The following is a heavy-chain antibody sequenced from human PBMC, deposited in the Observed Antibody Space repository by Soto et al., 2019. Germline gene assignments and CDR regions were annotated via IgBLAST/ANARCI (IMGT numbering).Heavy chain of an antibody. D-gene: IGHD3-16*01. CDR3: ARGGSLYAMDV. J-gene: IGHJ6*02. CDR2: ISSGSSPA. Sequence: GGTLRLSCAPSGFIFIDYYMTWIRQAPGKGLEWVSYISSGSSPANDAGSVWGGFTISRDNAKNSLYLQMDSLRAEDTAVYYCARGGSLYAMDVWGQGTTVTVSS. CDR1: GFIFIDYY. V-gene: IGHV3-11*06.